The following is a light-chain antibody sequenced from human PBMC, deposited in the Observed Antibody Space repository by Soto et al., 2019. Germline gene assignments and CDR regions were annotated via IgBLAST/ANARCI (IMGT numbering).Light chain of an antibody. V-gene: IGKV3-15*01. J-gene: IGKJ3*01. CDR2: GAP. Sequence: EIVMPQSPATPSVSPGVSATLSCRASQSVSRNLAWYQQKPGQAPRLLIYGAPTRATGIPARFSGSGSGTEFTLTISRLEPEDFAVYYCQQYGSSPGTFGPGTKVDIK. CDR3: QQYGSSPGT. CDR1: QSVSRN.